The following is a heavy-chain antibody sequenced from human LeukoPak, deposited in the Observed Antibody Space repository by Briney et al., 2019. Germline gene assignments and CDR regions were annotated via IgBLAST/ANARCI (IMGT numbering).Heavy chain of an antibody. CDR2: INPNSGGT. CDR3: AREEKYCSSTSCYGYWFDP. V-gene: IGHV1-2*02. D-gene: IGHD2-2*01. CDR1: GYTFTGYY. Sequence: ASVKVSCKASGYTFTGYYMHWVRQAPGQGLEWMGWINPNSGGTNYAQKFQGRVTMTRDTSISTAYMELSRLRSDDTAVYYCAREEKYCSSTSCYGYWFDPWGQGTLVTVSS. J-gene: IGHJ5*02.